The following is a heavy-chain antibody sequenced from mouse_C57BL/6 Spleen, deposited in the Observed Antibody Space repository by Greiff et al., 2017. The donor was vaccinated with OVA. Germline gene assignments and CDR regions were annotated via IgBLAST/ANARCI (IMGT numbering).Heavy chain of an antibody. D-gene: IGHD2-4*01. CDR2: ISYDGSN. V-gene: IGHV3-6*01. CDR3: ARGLRPLY. CDR1: GYSITSGYY. Sequence: EVQLQESGPGLVKPSQSLSLTCSVTGYSITSGYYWNWIRQFPGNKLEWMGYISYDGSNNYNPSLKNRISITRDTSKNQFFLKLNSVTTEDTATYYCARGLRPLYWGQGTLVTVSA. J-gene: IGHJ3*01.